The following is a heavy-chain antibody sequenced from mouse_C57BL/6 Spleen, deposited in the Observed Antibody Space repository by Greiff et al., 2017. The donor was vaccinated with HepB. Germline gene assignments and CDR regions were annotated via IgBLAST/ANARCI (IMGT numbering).Heavy chain of an antibody. Sequence: EVQLQQSGAELVRPGASVKLSCTASGFNIKDYYMHWVKQRPEQGLEWIGRIDPEDGDTEYAPKFQGKATMTADTSSNTAYLQLSSLTSEDTAVYYCTTEELKLRRDYYAMDYWGQGTSVTVSS. V-gene: IGHV14-1*01. D-gene: IGHD3-2*02. J-gene: IGHJ4*01. CDR3: TTEELKLRRDYYAMDY. CDR2: IDPEDGDT. CDR1: GFNIKDYY.